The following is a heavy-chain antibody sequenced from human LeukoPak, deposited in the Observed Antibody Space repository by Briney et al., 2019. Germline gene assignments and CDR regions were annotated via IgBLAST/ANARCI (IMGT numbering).Heavy chain of an antibody. V-gene: IGHV3-49*03. D-gene: IGHD1-1*01. CDR1: GFTFSSYS. CDR2: ITSKAYSVTT. Sequence: GGSLRLSCAASGFTFSSYSMSWFRQAPGKGLEWVGFITSKAYSVTTEYAASVKGRFIISRDDSNSIAYLQMTSLKTEDTALYFCTRTRWATGTITDYWGQGTLVTVSS. CDR3: TRTRWATGTITDY. J-gene: IGHJ4*02.